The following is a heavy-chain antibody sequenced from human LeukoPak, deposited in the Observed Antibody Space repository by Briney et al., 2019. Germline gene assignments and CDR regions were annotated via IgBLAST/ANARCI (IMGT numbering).Heavy chain of an antibody. V-gene: IGHV3-23*01. J-gene: IGHJ6*02. D-gene: IGHD5-18*01. Sequence: GGSLRLSCAASGFTFSSYAMSWVRQAPGKGLEWVSAISGSGGSTYYADSVKGRFTISRDNSKNTLYLQMNSLRAEDTAVYYCAKDRRGYSYGFHYGMDVWGQGTTVTVSS. CDR1: GFTFSSYA. CDR2: ISGSGGST. CDR3: AKDRRGYSYGFHYGMDV.